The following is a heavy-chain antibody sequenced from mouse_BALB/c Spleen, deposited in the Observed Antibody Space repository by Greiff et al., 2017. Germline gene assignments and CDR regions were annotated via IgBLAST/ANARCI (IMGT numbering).Heavy chain of an antibody. Sequence: VQLQQSGPELMKPGASVKISCKASGYSFTSYYMHWVKQSHGKSLEWIGYIDPFNGGTSYNQKFKGKATLTVDKSSSTAYMHLSSLTSEDSAVYYCARLFITTVVARDYWGQGTTLTVSS. CDR1: GYSFTSYY. J-gene: IGHJ2*01. D-gene: IGHD1-1*01. V-gene: IGHV1S135*01. CDR2: IDPFNGGT. CDR3: ARLFITTVVARDY.